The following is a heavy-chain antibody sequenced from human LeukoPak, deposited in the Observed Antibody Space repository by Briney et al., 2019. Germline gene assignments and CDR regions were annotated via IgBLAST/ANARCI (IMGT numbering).Heavy chain of an antibody. CDR3: AREGARWEPSFSAFDI. V-gene: IGHV4-59*01. D-gene: IGHD1-26*01. J-gene: IGHJ3*02. CDR2: IYYSGST. CDR1: GGSISGYY. Sequence: PSETLSPTCTVSGGSISGYYWSWIRQPPGKGLEWIGYIYYSGSTSYNPSLKSRVTISVDTSKNQFSLKLSSVTAVDTAVYYCAREGARWEPSFSAFDIWGQGTMVTVSS.